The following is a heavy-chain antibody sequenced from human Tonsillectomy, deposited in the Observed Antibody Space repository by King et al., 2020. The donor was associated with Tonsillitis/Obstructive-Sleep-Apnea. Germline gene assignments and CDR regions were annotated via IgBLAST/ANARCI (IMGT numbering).Heavy chain of an antibody. J-gene: IGHJ3*02. Sequence: VTLKESGPVLVKPTETLTLTCTVSGFSLSNARMGVSWILQPPGKALEWLAHIFSNDEKYYSTSLKSRLTISKDTSKSQVVLTMTNMDPVDTATYYCARTDDYGDHDAFDIWGQGTMVTVSS. CDR3: ARTDDYGDHDAFDI. CDR2: IFSNDEK. CDR1: GFSLSNARMG. V-gene: IGHV2-26*01. D-gene: IGHD4-17*01.